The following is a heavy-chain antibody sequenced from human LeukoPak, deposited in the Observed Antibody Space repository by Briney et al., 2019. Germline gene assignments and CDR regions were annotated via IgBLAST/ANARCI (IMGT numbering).Heavy chain of an antibody. CDR3: ARMRTAGNGFDI. CDR2: LSAYKGNT. D-gene: IGHD3-10*01. J-gene: IGHJ3*02. V-gene: IGHV1-18*01. CDR1: GGTFSSYA. Sequence: ASVKVSCKASGGTFSSYAISWVRQAPGQGLEWMGWLSAYKGNTNYAQKLQGRVTMTTDTSTSTAYVELRSLRSDDTAMYYCARMRTAGNGFDIWGQGTMVTVSS.